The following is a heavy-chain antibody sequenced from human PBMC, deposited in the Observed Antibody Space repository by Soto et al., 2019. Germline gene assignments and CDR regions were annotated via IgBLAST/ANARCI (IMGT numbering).Heavy chain of an antibody. CDR1: GGSFSGYY. CDR3: AARPTLWFGELLGFQCSPCYGMDV. Sequence: SETLSLTCAVYGGSFSGYYWSWIRQPPGKGLEWIGEINHSGSTNYNPSLKSRVTISVDTSKNQFSLKLSSVTAADTAVYYCAARPTLWFGELLGFQCSPCYGMDVWGQGTTVTVSS. J-gene: IGHJ6*02. D-gene: IGHD3-10*01. V-gene: IGHV4-34*01. CDR2: INHSGST.